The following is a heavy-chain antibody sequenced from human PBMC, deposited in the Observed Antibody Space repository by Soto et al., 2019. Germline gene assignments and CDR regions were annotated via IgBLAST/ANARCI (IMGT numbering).Heavy chain of an antibody. D-gene: IGHD4-4*01. CDR3: ARQKVTTTPHYYGMDV. CDR2: IYPGDSDT. CDR1: GYSFTSYW. V-gene: IGHV5-51*01. Sequence: GESLKISCKGSGYSFTSYWIGWVRQMPGKGLEWMGIIYPGDSDTRYSPSFQGQVTISADKSISTAYLQWSSLKASDTAMYYCARQKVTTTPHYYGMDVWAKGPRSPSP. J-gene: IGHJ6*02.